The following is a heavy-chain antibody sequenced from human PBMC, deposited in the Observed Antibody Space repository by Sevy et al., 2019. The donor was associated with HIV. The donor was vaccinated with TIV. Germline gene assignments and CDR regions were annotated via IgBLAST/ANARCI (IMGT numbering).Heavy chain of an antibody. CDR1: GFSFDDYA. J-gene: IGHJ3*02. D-gene: IGHD6-13*01. V-gene: IGHV3-9*01. CDR2: ISWKSGSI. Sequence: GGSLRLSCAASGFSFDDYAMHWVRQAPGKGLEWVSGISWKSGSIDYADSVKGRFTISRDNAKNSLYLQMNSLRAEDTALYYCAKDISDGSSCFTKGAFDIWGQGTMVTVSS. CDR3: AKDISDGSSCFTKGAFDI.